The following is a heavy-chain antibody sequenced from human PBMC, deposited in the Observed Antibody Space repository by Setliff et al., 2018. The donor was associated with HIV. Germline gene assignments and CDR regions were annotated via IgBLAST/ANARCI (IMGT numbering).Heavy chain of an antibody. Sequence: SETLSLTCTVTGGSISSGGFYWTWTRQHPGKGLEWIGYIYNTGSTNHSPSLESRVTISIDTSKNQFSLQLSSVTAADTAVYFCARGRGSSSRWPIDYWGQGTLVTVSS. CDR2: IYNTGST. J-gene: IGHJ4*02. V-gene: IGHV4-31*03. CDR1: GGSISSGGFY. CDR3: ARGRGSSSRWPIDY. D-gene: IGHD6-13*01.